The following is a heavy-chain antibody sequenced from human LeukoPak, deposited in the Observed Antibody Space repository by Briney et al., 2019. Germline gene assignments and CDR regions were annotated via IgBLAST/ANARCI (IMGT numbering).Heavy chain of an antibody. CDR2: IYYSGST. CDR1: GGSISSYY. J-gene: IGHJ4*02. CDR3: ARVDCSSTSCYDDY. Sequence: SETLSLTCTVSGGSISSYYWSWIRQPPGKGLEWIGYIYYSGSTNYNPSLKSRVTISVDTSKNQFSLKLSSVTAADTAVYYCARVDCSSTSCYDDYWGQGTLVTVSS. V-gene: IGHV4-59*01. D-gene: IGHD2-2*01.